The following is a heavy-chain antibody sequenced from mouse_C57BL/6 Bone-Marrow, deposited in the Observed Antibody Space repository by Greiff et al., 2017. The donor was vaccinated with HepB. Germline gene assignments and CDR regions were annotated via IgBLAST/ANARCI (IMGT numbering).Heavy chain of an antibody. Sequence: VQLQQSGPELVKPGASVKMSCKASGYTFTDYNMHWVKQSHGKSLEWIGYINPNNGGTSYNQKFKGKATLTVNKSSSTAYMELRSLTSEDSAVYYCARGRGIYYGYDEGNYYAMDDWGQGTSVTVSS. CDR2: INPNNGGT. D-gene: IGHD2-2*01. CDR3: ARGRGIYYGYDEGNYYAMDD. CDR1: GYTFTDYN. V-gene: IGHV1-22*01. J-gene: IGHJ4*01.